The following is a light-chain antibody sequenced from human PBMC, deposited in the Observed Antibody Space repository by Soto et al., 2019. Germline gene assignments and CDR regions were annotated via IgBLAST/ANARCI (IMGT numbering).Light chain of an antibody. CDR1: QSISSW. J-gene: IGKJ1*01. CDR3: QQYNSYLWT. Sequence: DIQMTQSPSTLSASVGDRVTITCRASQSISSWLAWYQQKPGKAPKLLIYKASSLESGVPSRFSGSGSGTEFTLTISSLQPDDFATYYCQQYNSYLWTFGQGNKVEIK. CDR2: KAS. V-gene: IGKV1-5*03.